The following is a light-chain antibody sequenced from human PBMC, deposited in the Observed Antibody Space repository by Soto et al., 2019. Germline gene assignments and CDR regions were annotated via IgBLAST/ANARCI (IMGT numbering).Light chain of an antibody. CDR2: EVS. J-gene: IGLJ1*01. CDR1: SSDVGGYNY. CDR3: SSYTSSSTLV. V-gene: IGLV2-14*01. Sequence: QSVLTQPASVSGSPGQSITISCTGTSSDVGGYNYVSWHQQHPGKAPKLMIYEVSNRPSGVSNHFSGSKSANTASLTISGLQAEDEADYYCSSYTSSSTLVFGTGTKVTVL.